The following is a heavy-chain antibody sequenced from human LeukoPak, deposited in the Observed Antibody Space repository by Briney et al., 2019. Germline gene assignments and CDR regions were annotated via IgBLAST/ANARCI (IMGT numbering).Heavy chain of an antibody. J-gene: IGHJ1*01. Sequence: GGSLRLSCAASGFTFSSYAMSWVRQAPGRGLEWVSAISGSGGSTYYADSVKGRFTISRDNSKNTLYPQMNSLRAEDTAVYYCAKDGRAYDYGDYGYFQHWGQGTLVTVSS. D-gene: IGHD4-17*01. V-gene: IGHV3-23*01. CDR3: AKDGRAYDYGDYGYFQH. CDR1: GFTFSSYA. CDR2: ISGSGGST.